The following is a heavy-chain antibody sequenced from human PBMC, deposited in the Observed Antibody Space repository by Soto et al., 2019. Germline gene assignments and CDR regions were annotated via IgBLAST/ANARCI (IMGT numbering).Heavy chain of an antibody. V-gene: IGHV1-18*01. J-gene: IGHJ4*02. Sequence: QVQLVQSGAEVKKPGASVKVSCKTSGYTFTSYHISWVRQAPGQGLEWMGWISAYNTNTNYAQKFQGRVTRTTDTLTGTAYMELRSLRSDDTAVYYCARDTPPTDYWGQGPLVTFSS. CDR2: ISAYNTNT. CDR3: ARDTPPTDY. CDR1: GYTFTSYH.